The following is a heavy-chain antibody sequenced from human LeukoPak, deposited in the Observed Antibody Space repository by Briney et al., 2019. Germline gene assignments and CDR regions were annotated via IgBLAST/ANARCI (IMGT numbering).Heavy chain of an antibody. D-gene: IGHD1-26*01. CDR2: INHSGST. CDR3: ARARPLYSGSYYGPSPNNWFDP. J-gene: IGHJ5*02. V-gene: IGHV4-34*01. Sequence: SETLSLTCAVYGGSFSGYYWSWIRQPPGKGLEWLGEINHSGSTNYNPSLKSRVTISVDTSKTQFSLKLSSVTAADTAVYYCARARPLYSGSYYGPSPNNWFDPWGQGTLVTVSS. CDR1: GGSFSGYY.